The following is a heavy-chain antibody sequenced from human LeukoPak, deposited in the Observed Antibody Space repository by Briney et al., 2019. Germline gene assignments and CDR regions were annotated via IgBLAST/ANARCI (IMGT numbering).Heavy chain of an antibody. Sequence: QTGGSLRLSCAASRFTFSSYWMSWVRQAPGKGLEWVANIKQDGSEKYYVDSVKGRFTISRDNAKNSLYLQMNSLRAEDTAVYYCARDRVDFGVIYYYVMDVWGRGTTVTVSS. CDR3: ARDRVDFGVIYYYVMDV. J-gene: IGHJ6*02. V-gene: IGHV3-7*01. CDR1: RFTFSSYW. CDR2: IKQDGSEK. D-gene: IGHD3-3*01.